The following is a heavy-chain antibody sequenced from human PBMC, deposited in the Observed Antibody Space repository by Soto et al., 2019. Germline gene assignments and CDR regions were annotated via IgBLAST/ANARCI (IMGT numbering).Heavy chain of an antibody. CDR2: ISYDGSNK. CDR1: GFTFSSYA. D-gene: IGHD6-6*01. V-gene: IGHV3-30-3*01. Sequence: GGSLRLSCAASGFTFSSYAMHWVRQAPGKGLEWVAVISYDGSNKYYADSVKGRFTISRDNSKNTLYLQMNSLRAEDTAVYYCAREGQQLDYYYYGMDVWGQGTTVTVSS. CDR3: AREGQQLDYYYYGMDV. J-gene: IGHJ6*02.